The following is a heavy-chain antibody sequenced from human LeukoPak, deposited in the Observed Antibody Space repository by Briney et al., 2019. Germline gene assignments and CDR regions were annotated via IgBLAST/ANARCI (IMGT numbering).Heavy chain of an antibody. Sequence: GESLKISCLGSGYSFTNYWIAWVRQMPGKGLEWMGIIYPSDSNTRYRPSLQGQVTISADKSISTAYLQWSSLKASDTAMYYCARQGARGFDSWGQGTLVTVSS. CDR1: GYSFTNYW. J-gene: IGHJ4*02. CDR2: IYPSDSNT. D-gene: IGHD3-16*01. V-gene: IGHV5-51*01. CDR3: ARQGARGFDS.